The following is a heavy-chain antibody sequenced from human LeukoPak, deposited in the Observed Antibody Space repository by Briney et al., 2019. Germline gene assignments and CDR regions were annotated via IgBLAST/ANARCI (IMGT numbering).Heavy chain of an antibody. D-gene: IGHD3-3*01. V-gene: IGHV1-46*01. CDR1: GYTFTSYY. J-gene: IGHJ4*02. CDR3: ARGTFGVVPDY. CDR2: INPSGGST. Sequence: ASVKVSCKASGYTFTSYYVHWVRQAPGQGLEWMGIINPSGGSTNYAQKFQGRITMTRDTSTSTVYMELSSLRSEDTAVYYCARGTFGVVPDYWSQGTLVTVSS.